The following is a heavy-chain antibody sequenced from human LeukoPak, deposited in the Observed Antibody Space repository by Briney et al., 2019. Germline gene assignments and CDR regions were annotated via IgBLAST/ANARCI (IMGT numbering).Heavy chain of an antibody. D-gene: IGHD2-15*01. CDR2: ISGSGGST. J-gene: IGHJ1*01. V-gene: IGHV3-23*01. CDR3: AKGGAATSPHEYFQH. CDR1: GFTFSSYA. Sequence: PGGSLRLSCAASGFTFSSYAMSWVRQAPGKGLEWVSAISGSGGSTYYADSVKGWFTISRDNSKNTLYLQMNSLRAEDTAVYYCAKGGAATSPHEYFQHWGQGTLVTVSS.